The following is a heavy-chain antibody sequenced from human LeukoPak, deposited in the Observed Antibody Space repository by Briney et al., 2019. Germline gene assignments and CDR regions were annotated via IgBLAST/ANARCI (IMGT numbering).Heavy chain of an antibody. J-gene: IGHJ4*02. CDR1: GGSPSGGDYY. CDR2: IYFSGST. V-gene: IGHV4-30-4*08. D-gene: IGHD5-12*01. CDR3: ARGSGYDGFDY. Sequence: TLSLTSTVSGGSPSGGDYYWSWIRQPPGKGVEWVGYIYFSGSTSYNPSLKGRVTLSVDTSKNQFSLKLSSVTAADTAVYCCARGSGYDGFDYWGQGTLVTVSS.